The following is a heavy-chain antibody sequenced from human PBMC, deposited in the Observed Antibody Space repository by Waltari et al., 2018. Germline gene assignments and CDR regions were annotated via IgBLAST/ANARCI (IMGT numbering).Heavy chain of an antibody. CDR2: ISGSGGST. J-gene: IGHJ4*02. D-gene: IGHD3-22*01. CDR3: AKADHYYDSSRRRYYFDY. Sequence: EVQLLESGGGLVQPGGSLRLSCAASGFTFSSYAMSWVRQAPGKGLEWVSAISGSGGSTYYADSVKGRFTISRDNSKNTLYLQMNSLRAEDTAVYYCAKADHYYDSSRRRYYFDYWGQGTLVTVSS. CDR1: GFTFSSYA. V-gene: IGHV3-23*01.